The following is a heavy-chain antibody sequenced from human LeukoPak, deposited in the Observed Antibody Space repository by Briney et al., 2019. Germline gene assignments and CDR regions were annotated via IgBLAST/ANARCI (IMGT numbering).Heavy chain of an antibody. Sequence: SETLSLTCTVSGGSISSYYWSWIRQPAGKGQEWIGRIYTSGSTNYNPSLKSRVTMSVDTSKNQFTLKLSSVTAADTAVYYCARVRGYCSGGSCAYYFDYWGQGTLVTVSS. CDR3: ARVRGYCSGGSCAYYFDY. CDR2: IYTSGST. D-gene: IGHD2-15*01. J-gene: IGHJ4*02. V-gene: IGHV4-4*07. CDR1: GGSISSYY.